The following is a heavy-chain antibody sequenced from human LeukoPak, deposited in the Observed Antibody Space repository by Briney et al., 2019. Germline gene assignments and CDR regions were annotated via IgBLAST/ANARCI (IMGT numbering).Heavy chain of an antibody. V-gene: IGHV4-31*02. CDR1: GGSLTSGGSY. J-gene: IGHJ5*02. Sequence: SETRSLAWTVSGGSLTSGGSYWGWTRQHPGKGLEWFRYIDFSGSTYYNPSLKSRVTISGDTSKNQSSPKLSSLTAAGTAVYYWARTSVVVVVGATQISWFDPWGQGTLVTVSS. CDR2: IDFSGST. CDR3: ARTSVVVVVGATQISWFDP. D-gene: IGHD2-15*01.